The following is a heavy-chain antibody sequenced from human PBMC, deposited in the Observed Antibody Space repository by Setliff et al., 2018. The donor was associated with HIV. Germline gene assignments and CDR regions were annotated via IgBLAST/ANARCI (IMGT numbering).Heavy chain of an antibody. CDR1: GYTFTNYY. Sequence: SVKVSCKTSGYTFTNYYMHWMRQAPGQGLEWMGGIVPMFDTANYAERFHGRVTMTADESTSTVYMELSRLRPEDTAVYYCARDLGGDDSRYWYFDVWGRGTLVTVSS. CDR3: ARDLGGDDSRYWYFDV. V-gene: IGHV1-69*13. CDR2: IVPMFDTA. D-gene: IGHD2-21*02. J-gene: IGHJ2*01.